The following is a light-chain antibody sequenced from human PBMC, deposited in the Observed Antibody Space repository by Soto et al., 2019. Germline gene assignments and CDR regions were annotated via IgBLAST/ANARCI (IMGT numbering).Light chain of an antibody. Sequence: QSVLTQPPSVSGAPGQRVTISCTGSSSNIGAGYDVHWYQQLPGTAPKLLIYGNINRPSGVPDRFSGSKSGTSASLAITGLQAEDEADYYCQSYDSSLSGREVFGGGNKVTVL. CDR1: SSNIGAGYD. CDR2: GNI. CDR3: QSYDSSLSGREV. V-gene: IGLV1-40*01. J-gene: IGLJ2*01.